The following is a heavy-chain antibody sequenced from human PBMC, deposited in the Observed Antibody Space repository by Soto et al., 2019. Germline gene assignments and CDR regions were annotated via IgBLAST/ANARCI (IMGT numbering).Heavy chain of an antibody. CDR1: GFTFGNYG. CDR2: INGKIDGETT. J-gene: IGHJ4*02. D-gene: IGHD3-3*01. V-gene: IGHV3-15*07. Sequence: GGSLRLSCAASGFTFGNYGMHWVRQTPGKGLEWVARINGKIDGETTDYAAPVEGRFTIARDDSKNTLYLQMSSLKIEDTAVYFCTADHWSWGQGTLVTVSS. CDR3: TADHWS.